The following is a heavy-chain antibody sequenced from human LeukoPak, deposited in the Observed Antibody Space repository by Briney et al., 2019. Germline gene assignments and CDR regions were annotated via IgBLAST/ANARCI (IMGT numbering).Heavy chain of an antibody. CDR2: ISSSSSYI. D-gene: IGHD5-12*01. CDR3: AGEDRGYDSPLTEDAFDI. CDR1: GFTFSSYS. Sequence: PGGSLRLSCAASGFTFSSYSMNWVRQAPGKGLEWVSSISSSSSYIYYADSVKGRFTISRDNAKNSLYLQMNSLRAEDTAVYYCAGEDRGYDSPLTEDAFDIWGQGTMVTVSS. V-gene: IGHV3-21*01. J-gene: IGHJ3*02.